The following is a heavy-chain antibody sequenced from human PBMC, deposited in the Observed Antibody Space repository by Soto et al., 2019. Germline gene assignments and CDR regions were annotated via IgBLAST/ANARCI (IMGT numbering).Heavy chain of an antibody. V-gene: IGHV3-11*06. CDR1: GFTFSDYY. J-gene: IGHJ4*02. CDR3: ARAQWELDY. Sequence: GGSLRLSCAASGFTFSDYYMSWIRQAPGKGLEWVSYISTTGSFTKYADSLKGRFTISRDNAKNSLYLQMKRLRAEDPAGYFCARAQWELDYWGQGTLVTVSS. D-gene: IGHD1-26*01. CDR2: ISTTGSFT.